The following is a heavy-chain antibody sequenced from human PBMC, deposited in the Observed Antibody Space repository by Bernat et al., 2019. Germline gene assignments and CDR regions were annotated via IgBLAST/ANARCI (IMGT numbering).Heavy chain of an antibody. CDR3: ARKESGSVSPFDY. CDR1: GGSISSGGYY. D-gene: IGHD3-10*01. V-gene: IGHV4-31*03. Sequence: QVQLQESGPGLVKPSQTLSLTCTVSGGSISSGGYYWSWIRQHPGKGLEWIGYIYYSGSTYYNTSLKSRVTISVDTSKNQFSLKLSSVTAADTAVYYCARKESGSVSPFDYWGQGTLVTVSS. CDR2: IYYSGST. J-gene: IGHJ4*02.